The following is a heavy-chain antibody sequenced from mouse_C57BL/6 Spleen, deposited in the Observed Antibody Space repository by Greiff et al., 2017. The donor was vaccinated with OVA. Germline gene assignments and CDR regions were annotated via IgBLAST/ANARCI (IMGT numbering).Heavy chain of an antibody. CDR2: FYPGSGSI. CDR3: AKDEERELRRDWCFDV. D-gene: IGHD2-4*01. CDR1: GYTFTEYT. V-gene: IGHV1-62-2*01. J-gene: IGHJ1*03. Sequence: QVQLQQSGAELVKPGASVKLSCKASGYTFTEYTIHWVKQRSGQGLVWIGWFYPGSGSIKYNEKFKDKATLTADKSSSTVYMELSRLTSEDSAVDFWAKDEERELRRDWCFDVWGTGTAVTVSA.